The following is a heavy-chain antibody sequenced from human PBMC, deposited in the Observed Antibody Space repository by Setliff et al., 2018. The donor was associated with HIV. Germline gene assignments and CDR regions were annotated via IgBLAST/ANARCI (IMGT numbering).Heavy chain of an antibody. J-gene: IGHJ6*03. CDR2: ISYSGTT. CDR3: ARRRPPPSGTYSRYYMDV. CDR1: GGFSSIGRFY. D-gene: IGHD1-26*01. Sequence: SETLSLTCTVSGGFSSIGRFYWGWIRQPPGKGLEWIGHISYSGTTNYNPSLKRRVTMSVDTSKNQFSLRLSSLTAADTAVYYCARRRPPPSGTYSRYYMDVWGKGTTVTVSS. V-gene: IGHV4-59*08.